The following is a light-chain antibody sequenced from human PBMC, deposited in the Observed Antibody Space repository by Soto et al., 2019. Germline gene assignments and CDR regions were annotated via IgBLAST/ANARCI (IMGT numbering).Light chain of an antibody. CDR3: QQGSGPPST. Sequence: EILGTQSPPHMSVSPGERATIYCRASHNISNYSAWYQQKPGQAPRVIMYGATRGATGTPGRFSGGGSGTFITPTSRRLDPDDFADYFYQQGSGPPSTFGQGTRLEIK. CDR1: HNISNY. V-gene: IGKV3D-20*02. CDR2: GAT. J-gene: IGKJ5*01.